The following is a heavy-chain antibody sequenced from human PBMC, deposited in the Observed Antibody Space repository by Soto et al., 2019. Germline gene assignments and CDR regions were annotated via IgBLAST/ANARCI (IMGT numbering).Heavy chain of an antibody. CDR3: ARGGDP. J-gene: IGHJ5*02. V-gene: IGHV4-34*01. CDR2: INHSGST. CDR1: GGSFSGYY. Sequence: PSETLSLTCAVYGGSFSGYYWTWIRQPPGKGLEWIGEINHSGSTNYNPSLKSRVTISVDTSKNQFSLKLSSVTAADTAVYFCARGGDPWGQGTLVTVS.